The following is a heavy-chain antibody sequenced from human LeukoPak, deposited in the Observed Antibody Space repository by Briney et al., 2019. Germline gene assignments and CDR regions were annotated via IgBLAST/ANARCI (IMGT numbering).Heavy chain of an antibody. Sequence: GASVKVSCKASGYTFTGYYMHWVRQAPGQGLEWMGWINPNSGGTNYAQKFQGRVTMTRDTSISTAYMELSRLRSEDTAVYYCARAKYSRDGYNYVPNYYYYMDVWGKGTTVTVSS. CDR1: GYTFTGYY. V-gene: IGHV1-2*02. CDR3: ARAKYSRDGYNYVPNYYYYMDV. D-gene: IGHD5-24*01. CDR2: INPNSGGT. J-gene: IGHJ6*03.